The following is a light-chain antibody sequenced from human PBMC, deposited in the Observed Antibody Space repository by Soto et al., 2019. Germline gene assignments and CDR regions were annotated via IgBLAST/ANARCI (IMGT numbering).Light chain of an antibody. J-gene: IGLJ1*01. Sequence: QSALTQPRSVSGSPGQSVTISCTGTSSDVGGYNYVSWYQQHPGKAPKLMIYDVSKRPSGVPDRFSGSKSGNTASLTIYGLLDEDEDDYYCCSYAGSNTFVFGTGTELAVL. CDR2: DVS. CDR1: SSDVGGYNY. V-gene: IGLV2-11*01. CDR3: CSYAGSNTFV.